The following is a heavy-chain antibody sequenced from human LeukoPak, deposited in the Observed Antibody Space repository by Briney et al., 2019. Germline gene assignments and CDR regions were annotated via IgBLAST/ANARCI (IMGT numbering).Heavy chain of an antibody. J-gene: IGHJ6*03. CDR1: GYSFTSYW. D-gene: IGHD6-6*01. V-gene: IGHV5-51*01. CDR3: ARHGSSSPYYYYYMDV. Sequence: PGESLKISCKGSGYSFTSYWIGWVRQMPGKGLEWMGIIYPGDSDTRYSPSFQGQVTISADKSISTAYLQWSSLKASDTAMYYCARHGSSSPYYYYYMDVWGKGTTVTVSS. CDR2: IYPGDSDT.